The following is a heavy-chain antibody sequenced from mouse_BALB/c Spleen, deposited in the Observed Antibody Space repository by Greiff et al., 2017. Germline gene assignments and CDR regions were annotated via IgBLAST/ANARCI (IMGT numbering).Heavy chain of an antibody. J-gene: IGHJ1*01. CDR2: ISSGGSYT. V-gene: IGHV5-6*01. Sequence: EVKVVESGGDLVKPGGSLKLSCAASGFTFSSYGMSWVRQTPDKRLEWVATISSGGSYTYYPDSVKGRFTISRDNAKNTLYLQMSSLKSEDTAMYYCANLYRYDEGYFDVWGAGTTVTVSS. CDR3: ANLYRYDEGYFDV. CDR1: GFTFSSYG. D-gene: IGHD2-14*01.